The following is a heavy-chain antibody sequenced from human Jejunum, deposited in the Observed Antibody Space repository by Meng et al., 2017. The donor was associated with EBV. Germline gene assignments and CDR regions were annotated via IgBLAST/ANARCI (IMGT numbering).Heavy chain of an antibody. V-gene: IGHV7-4-1*02. CDR1: GYTFSSYA. J-gene: IGHJ4*02. D-gene: IGHD3-10*01. CDR3: ARDWGGDYLDY. CDR2: INTKTGNP. Sequence: QVQVVQSGSELKKTGASVKVSCKASGYTFSSYAMNWVRRAPGQGLKWMGWINTKTGNPTYAQGFTGRFVFSLDTSVGTAYLQISSLKAEDTAVYYCARDWGGDYLDYWGQGTLVTVSS.